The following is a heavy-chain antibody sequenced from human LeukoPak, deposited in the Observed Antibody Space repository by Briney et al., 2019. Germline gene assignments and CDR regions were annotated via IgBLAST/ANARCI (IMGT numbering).Heavy chain of an antibody. CDR3: ATVRLGDFAAYFFDY. V-gene: IGHV1-24*01. J-gene: IGHJ4*02. Sequence: GASVKVSCKVSGYTLTELSMHWVRQAPGKGLEWMGGFDPEDGETIYAQKFQGRVPMTEDTSTDTAYMELSSLRSEDTAVYYCATVRLGDFAAYFFDYWGQGTLVTVSS. D-gene: IGHD3-16*01. CDR1: GYTLTELS. CDR2: FDPEDGET.